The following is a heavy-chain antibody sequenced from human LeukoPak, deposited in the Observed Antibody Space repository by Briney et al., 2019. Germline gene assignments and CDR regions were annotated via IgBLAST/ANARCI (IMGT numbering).Heavy chain of an antibody. J-gene: IGHJ3*02. CDR2: ISYDGTNK. V-gene: IGHV3-30-3*01. CDR1: RFTFSTFT. CDR3: AREGDYGDADAFDI. D-gene: IGHD4/OR15-4a*01. Sequence: HPGGSLRLSCTATRFTFSTFTMHWVRRAPGKGLEWVSLISYDGTNKSYADSLRGRFTISRDNSKNTLYLQMNSLRAEDTAVYYCAREGDYGDADAFDIWGQGTMVTVSS.